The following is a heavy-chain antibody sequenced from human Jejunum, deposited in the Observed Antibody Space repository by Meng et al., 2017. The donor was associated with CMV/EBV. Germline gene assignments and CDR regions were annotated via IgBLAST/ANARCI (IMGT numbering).Heavy chain of an antibody. Sequence: LSFRSYEFNWVRQAPGKGLEWVSNIATGDRVGGRKTKYADSVKGRFTISRDDAKNSLYLQINSLRAEDTAVYYCARDPVLNGLDVWGQGATVTVSS. CDR2: IATGDRVGGRKT. V-gene: IGHV3-48*03. J-gene: IGHJ6*02. CDR3: ARDPVLNGLDV. CDR1: LSFRSYE.